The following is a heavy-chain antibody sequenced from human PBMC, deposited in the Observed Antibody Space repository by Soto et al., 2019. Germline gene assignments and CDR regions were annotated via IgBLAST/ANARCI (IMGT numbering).Heavy chain of an antibody. J-gene: IGHJ4*02. CDR1: GYTFTSYA. D-gene: IGHD5-12*01. CDR2: INAGNGNT. V-gene: IGHV1-3*01. CDR3: ARVYSGCDGRFDY. Sequence: QVQLVQSGAEVKKPGASVKVSCKASGYTFTSYAMHWVRQAPGQRLEWMGWINAGNGNTKYSQKFRGRVTITRDTSASTAYMELGSLRSEDTAVYYCARVYSGCDGRFDYWGQGTRVTVSS.